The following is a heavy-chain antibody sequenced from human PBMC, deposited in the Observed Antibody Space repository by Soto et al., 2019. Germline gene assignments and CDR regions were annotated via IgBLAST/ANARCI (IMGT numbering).Heavy chain of an antibody. CDR3: AKGGVVVVAAIDFDY. CDR1: GFTLSSYA. V-gene: IGHV3-23*01. D-gene: IGHD2-15*01. Sequence: PGGSLRLSCAASGFTLSSYAMSWVRQAPGKGLEWVSAISGSGGSTYYADSVKGRFTISRDNSKNTLYLQMNSLRAEDTAVYYCAKGGVVVVAAIDFDYWGQGTLVTVSS. CDR2: ISGSGGST. J-gene: IGHJ4*02.